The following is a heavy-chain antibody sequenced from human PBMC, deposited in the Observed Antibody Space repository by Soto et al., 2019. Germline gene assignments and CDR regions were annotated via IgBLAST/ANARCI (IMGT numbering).Heavy chain of an antibody. CDR1: GFTFSNFA. J-gene: IGHJ6*03. D-gene: IGHD2-2*01. Sequence: EVQVLESGGGLVQPGGSLRLSCAASGFTFSNFAMSWVRHAPGKGLEWVSEISGSTGSTYYADSVKGRFTISRDNSKNTLHLQMNSLRAEDTAVYYCAKDTSSSPYYMDVWGNGTTVTVSS. V-gene: IGHV3-23*01. CDR2: ISGSTGST. CDR3: AKDTSSSPYYMDV.